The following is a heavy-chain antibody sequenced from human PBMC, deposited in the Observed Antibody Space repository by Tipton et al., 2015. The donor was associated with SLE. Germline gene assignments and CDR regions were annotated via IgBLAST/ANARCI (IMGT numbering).Heavy chain of an antibody. CDR3: ARVPHAIPGPRGGSRFDY. D-gene: IGHD2-2*01. V-gene: IGHV7-4-1*02. Sequence: QVQLVQSGPEVKKPGASVKISCKASGYTFTVSAMNWVRQAPGQGLEWMGWIDTNTGNPTYAQGFTGRCVFSLDTSANTAYLQFSSLKAEDTAVYYCARVPHAIPGPRGGSRFDYWGQGTLVTVSS. CDR2: IDTNTGNP. J-gene: IGHJ4*02. CDR1: GYTFTVSA.